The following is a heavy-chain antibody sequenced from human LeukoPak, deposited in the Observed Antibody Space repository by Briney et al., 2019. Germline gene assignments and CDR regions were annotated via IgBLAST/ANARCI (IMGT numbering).Heavy chain of an antibody. CDR3: ARYISWPGRYFDY. V-gene: IGHV4-31*03. J-gene: IGHJ4*02. D-gene: IGHD3-10*01. CDR2: IYYSGTT. Sequence: PSETLSLTCTVSGGSINSGGYYWSWIRQHPGKGLEWIGYIYYSGTTYYNPSLKSRVTISIDTSKNHFSLKLYSLTAADTAVYYCARYISWPGRYFDYWGQGTLVTVSS. CDR1: GGSINSGGYY.